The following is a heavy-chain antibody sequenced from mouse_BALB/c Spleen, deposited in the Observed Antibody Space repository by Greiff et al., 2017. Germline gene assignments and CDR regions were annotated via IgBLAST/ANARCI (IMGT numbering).Heavy chain of an antibody. Sequence: SGPELVKPGASVKMSCKASGYTFTSYVMHWVKQKPGQGLEWIGYINPYNDGTKYNEKFKGKATLTSDKSSSTAYMELSSLTSEDSAVYYCARRRAARATLAMDYWGQGTSVTVSS. CDR2: INPYNDGT. CDR3: ARRRAARATLAMDY. CDR1: GYTFTSYV. J-gene: IGHJ4*01. D-gene: IGHD3-1*01. V-gene: IGHV1-14*01.